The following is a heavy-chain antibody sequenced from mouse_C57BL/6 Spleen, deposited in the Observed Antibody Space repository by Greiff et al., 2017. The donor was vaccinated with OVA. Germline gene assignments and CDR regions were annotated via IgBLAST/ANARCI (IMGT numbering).Heavy chain of an antibody. V-gene: IGHV5-16*01. CDR1: GFTFSDYY. Sequence: EVQVVESEGGLVQPGSSMKLSCTASGFTFSDYYMAWVRQVPEKGLEWVANINYDGSSTYYLDSLKSRFIISRDNAKNILYLQMSSLKSEDTATYYCARSPSMDYWGQGTSVTVSS. J-gene: IGHJ4*01. CDR2: INYDGSST. CDR3: ARSPSMDY.